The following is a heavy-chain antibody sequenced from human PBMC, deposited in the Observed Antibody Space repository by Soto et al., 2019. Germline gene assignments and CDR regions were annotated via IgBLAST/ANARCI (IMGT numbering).Heavy chain of an antibody. Sequence: QVQLVQSGAEVKKPGSSVKVSCKASGGTFSSYTISWVRQAPGQGLEWMGRIIPILGIANYAQKFQGRVTITADKSTSTAYMELSSLRSEDTAVYYCARGLFHDYGDYYYFEYWGQGTLVTVSS. CDR3: ARGLFHDYGDYYYFEY. V-gene: IGHV1-69*02. CDR2: IIPILGIA. CDR1: GGTFSSYT. J-gene: IGHJ4*02. D-gene: IGHD4-17*01.